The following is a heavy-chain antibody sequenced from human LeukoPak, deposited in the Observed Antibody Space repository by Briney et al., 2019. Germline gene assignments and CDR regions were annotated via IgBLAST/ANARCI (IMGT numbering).Heavy chain of an antibody. Sequence: SETLSLTCTVSGGSISSSSYYWGWIPQPPGKGLQWLGSVYHSGTTFYNPSLKSRVTISVDTSKNQFSLKLSSVTAADTAVYYCARVAAAGTGIFVNFYYSMDIWGKGTTVTISS. D-gene: IGHD6-13*01. J-gene: IGHJ6*03. CDR3: ARVAAAGTGIFVNFYYSMDI. CDR2: VYHSGTT. V-gene: IGHV4-39*07. CDR1: GGSISSSSYY.